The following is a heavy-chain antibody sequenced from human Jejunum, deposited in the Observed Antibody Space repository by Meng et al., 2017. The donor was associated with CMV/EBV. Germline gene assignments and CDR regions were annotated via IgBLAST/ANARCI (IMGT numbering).Heavy chain of an antibody. CDR2: INDKNGDT. Sequence: KASGYAFTDYPMHWVRETPGQGLEWMGWINDKNGDTKYAQRFQGRVTMTGDTSISTAYMELSSLKSDDTAVYYCARGRGESSGWYNYWGQGTLVTVSS. CDR1: GYAFTDYP. D-gene: IGHD6-19*01. J-gene: IGHJ4*02. CDR3: ARGRGESSGWYNY. V-gene: IGHV1-2*02.